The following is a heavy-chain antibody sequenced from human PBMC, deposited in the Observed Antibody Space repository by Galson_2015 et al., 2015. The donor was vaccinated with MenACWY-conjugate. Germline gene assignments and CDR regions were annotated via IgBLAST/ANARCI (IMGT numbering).Heavy chain of an antibody. CDR2: IRHDETTK. J-gene: IGHJ3*02. Sequence: SLRLSCATSGFTFSAFGMHWVRQAPGRGLEWVAYIRHDETTKYYEDSVKGRFTISRDNSEKIVYLETNSLRVDDTAVYYCAKVRTGDYYDSVGPGVGAFDIWGQGTMIIVSS. V-gene: IGHV3-30*02. D-gene: IGHD3-10*01. CDR3: AKVRTGDYYDSVGPGVGAFDI. CDR1: GFTFSAFG.